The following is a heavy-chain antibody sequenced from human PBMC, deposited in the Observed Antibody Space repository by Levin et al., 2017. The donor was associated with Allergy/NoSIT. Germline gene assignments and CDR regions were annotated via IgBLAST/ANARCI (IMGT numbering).Heavy chain of an antibody. CDR3: ARVSGPRYRGYAPIDY. CDR2: IYYSGST. J-gene: IGHJ4*02. D-gene: IGHD5-12*01. Sequence: MSSETLSLTCTVSGGSISSYYWSWIRQPPGKGLEWIGYIYYSGSTNYNPSLKSRVTISVDTSKNQFSLKLSSVTAADTAVYYCARVSGPRYRGYAPIDYWGQGTLVTVSS. V-gene: IGHV4-59*01. CDR1: GGSISSYY.